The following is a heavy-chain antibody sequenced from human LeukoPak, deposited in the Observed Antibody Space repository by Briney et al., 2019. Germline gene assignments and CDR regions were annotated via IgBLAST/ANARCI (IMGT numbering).Heavy chain of an antibody. V-gene: IGHV1-2*02. CDR1: GYTFTGYY. CDR2: INPNSGGT. CDR3: ASIGAVAGRSGGY. D-gene: IGHD6-19*01. J-gene: IGHJ4*02. Sequence: ASVKVSCKASGYTFTGYYMHWVRQAPGQGLEWMGWINPNSGGTNYAQKFQGRATMTRDTSISTAYMELSRLRSDDTAVYYCASIGAVAGRSGGYWGQGTLVTVSS.